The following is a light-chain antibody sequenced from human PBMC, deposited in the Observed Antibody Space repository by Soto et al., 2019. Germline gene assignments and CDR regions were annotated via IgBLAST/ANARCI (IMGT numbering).Light chain of an antibody. CDR2: HVN. Sequence: QSALTQPRSVSGSPGQSVTISCTGTSSDVGAYNYVSWYQQHPGKAPKLMISHVNKRPSGVPDRFSGSKSGNTASLTISGLQAEDEADYYCCSFAGSSTFWVFGGGTQLTVL. CDR3: CSFAGSSTFWV. J-gene: IGLJ3*02. CDR1: SSDVGAYNY. V-gene: IGLV2-11*01.